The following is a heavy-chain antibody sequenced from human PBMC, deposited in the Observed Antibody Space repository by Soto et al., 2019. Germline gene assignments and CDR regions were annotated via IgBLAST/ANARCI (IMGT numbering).Heavy chain of an antibody. CDR2: ITGSGSGT. CDR1: GFTFRSYA. J-gene: IGHJ2*01. CDR3: AKTVSNYWYFDL. Sequence: GGSLRLSCAASGFTFRSYAMSWVRQAPGKGLEWVSAITGSGSGTYYADSVKGRFTISRDNSKNTLYLQVDSLRAEDTALYHCAKTVSNYWYFDLWGRGTLVTISS. D-gene: IGHD4-17*01. V-gene: IGHV3-23*01.